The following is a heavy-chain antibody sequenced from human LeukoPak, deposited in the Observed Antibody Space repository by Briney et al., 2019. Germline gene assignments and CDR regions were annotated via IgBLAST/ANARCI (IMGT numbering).Heavy chain of an antibody. V-gene: IGHV3-21*01. J-gene: IGHJ4*02. D-gene: IGHD6-6*01. CDR2: ISSSSSYI. CDR3: ARAVEAIAARPDFDY. Sequence: GGSLRLSCAASGSTFTNYAMNWVRQAPGKGLEWVSSISSSSSYIYYADSVKGRFTISRDNAKNPLYLQMNSLRAEDTAVYYCARAVEAIAARPDFDYWGQGTLVTVSS. CDR1: GSTFTNYA.